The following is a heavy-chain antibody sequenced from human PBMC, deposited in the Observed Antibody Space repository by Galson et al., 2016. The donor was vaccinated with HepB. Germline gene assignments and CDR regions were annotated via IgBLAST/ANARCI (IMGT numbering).Heavy chain of an antibody. D-gene: IGHD3-10*01. CDR1: GGTFSSFA. CDR3: AGPTASGTYYNPFDY. CDR2: ISGTNGNT. V-gene: IGHV1-18*01. Sequence: SVKVSCKASGGTFSSFAINWVRQAPGQGLEWMGWISGTNGNTNYAPSLQGRVTMTSDTSITTAYMDLTSLRADDTAVYYCAGPTASGTYYNPFDYWGQGTLVTVSS. J-gene: IGHJ4*02.